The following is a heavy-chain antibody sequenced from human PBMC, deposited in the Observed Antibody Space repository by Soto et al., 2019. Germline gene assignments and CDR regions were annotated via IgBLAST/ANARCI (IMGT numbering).Heavy chain of an antibody. CDR2: IYYSGST. D-gene: IGHD3-16*02. V-gene: IGHV4-39*01. J-gene: IGHJ5*02. CDR3: ARQYYDYIWGSYRQPLGWFDP. Sequence: SETLSLTCTVSGGSISSSSYYWGWIRQPPGKGLEWIGSIYYSGSTYYNPSLKSRVTISVDTSKNQFSLKLGSVTAADTAVYYCARQYYDYIWGSYRQPLGWFDPWGQGTLVTVSS. CDR1: GGSISSSSYY.